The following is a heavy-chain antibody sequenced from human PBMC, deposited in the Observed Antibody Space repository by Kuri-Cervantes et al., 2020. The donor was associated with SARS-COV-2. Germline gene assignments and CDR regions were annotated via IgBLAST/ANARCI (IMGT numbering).Heavy chain of an antibody. CDR3: VKDRDCFASGCYRLEMTSWFDP. V-gene: IGHV3-23*03. CDR1: GFTFRIYG. Sequence: LKISCAASGFTFRIYGMSWVRQAPGKGLEWVSLIYSGGRSADYADSVKGRFNICRDNSKNTLYLQMHRLRGEDTAVYYCVKDRDCFASGCYRLEMTSWFDPWGQGTLVTVSS. CDR2: IYSGGRSA. D-gene: IGHD3-10*01. J-gene: IGHJ5*02.